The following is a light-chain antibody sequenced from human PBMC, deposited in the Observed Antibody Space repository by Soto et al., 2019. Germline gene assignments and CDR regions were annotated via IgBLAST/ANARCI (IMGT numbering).Light chain of an antibody. CDR1: SSDVGGYRY. V-gene: IGLV2-8*01. Sequence: QSALTQPPSASGSPGQSVTISCTGTSSDVGGYRYVSWYQQHPGQAPKLMIFVVNKRPSGVPDRFSGSKSGNTASLTVSGLQAEDEADSYSSSYAGINNLGVFGTGTKLTVL. CDR2: VVN. CDR3: SSYAGINNLGV. J-gene: IGLJ1*01.